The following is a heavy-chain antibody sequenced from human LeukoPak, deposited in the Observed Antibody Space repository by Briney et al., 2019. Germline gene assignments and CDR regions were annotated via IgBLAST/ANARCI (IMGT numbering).Heavy chain of an antibody. CDR3: ARDPGQNYGDYDY. CDR1: GFTFSSYA. D-gene: IGHD4-17*01. Sequence: GGSLRLSCAASGFTFSSYAMSWVRQAPGKGLEWVSSISSSSSYIYYADSVKGRFTISRDNAKNSLYLQMNSLRAEDTAVYYCARDPGQNYGDYDYWGQGTLVTVSS. CDR2: ISSSSSYI. V-gene: IGHV3-21*01. J-gene: IGHJ4*02.